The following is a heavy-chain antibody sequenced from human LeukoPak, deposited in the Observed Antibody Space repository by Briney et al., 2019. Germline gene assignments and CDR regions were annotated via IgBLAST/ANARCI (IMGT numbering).Heavy chain of an antibody. D-gene: IGHD5-18*01. CDR3: AKDRSRYTYAGGFSDY. CDR2: TRYDESDK. J-gene: IGHJ4*02. V-gene: IGHV3-30*02. Sequence: QAGGSLRLSCAASGFTFSNYGMYWVRQAPGKGLEWVAFTRYDESDKDYADSVKGRFTISRDNSKNTLYLQMNSLRAEDTAVYYCAKDRSRYTYAGGFSDYWGQGTLVTVSS. CDR1: GFTFSNYG.